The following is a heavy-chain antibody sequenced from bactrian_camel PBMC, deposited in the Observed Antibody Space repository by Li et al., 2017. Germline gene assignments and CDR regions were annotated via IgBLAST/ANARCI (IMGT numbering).Heavy chain of an antibody. CDR3: AAAHLCSDGHCNFGCLHDFTS. J-gene: IGHJ6*01. CDR1: GITFSRHD. D-gene: IGHD1*01. CDR2: ITSLPSLFRAA. Sequence: HVQLVESGGGLVQPGGSLRLSCAASGITFSRHDMSWVRQAPGKEVEWVAGITSLPSLFRAASYADSVKGRFTISRDNAKDTLYLQMNSLEPEDTGVYYCAAAHLCSDGHCNFGCLHDFTSRGQGTQVTVS. V-gene: IGHV3S6*01.